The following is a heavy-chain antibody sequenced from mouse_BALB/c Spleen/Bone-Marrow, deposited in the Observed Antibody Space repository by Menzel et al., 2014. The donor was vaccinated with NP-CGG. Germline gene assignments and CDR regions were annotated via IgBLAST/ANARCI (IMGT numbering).Heavy chain of an antibody. J-gene: IGHJ4*01. CDR1: GDSITSGY. V-gene: IGHV3-8*02. CDR2: ISYSGIT. CDR3: ARLEEGYGNYEGYYYALDY. Sequence: EVHLVESGPSLVKPSQTLSLTCSVTGDSITSGYWNWIRKFPGNKLEYMGYISYSGITYYNPSLKSRISITRDTSKNRYYLQLNSVTTEDTATYFCARLEEGYGNYEGYYYALDYWGQGTSVTVSS. D-gene: IGHD2-10*02.